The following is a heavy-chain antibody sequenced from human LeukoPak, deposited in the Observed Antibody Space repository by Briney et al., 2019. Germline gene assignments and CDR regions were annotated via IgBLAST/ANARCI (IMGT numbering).Heavy chain of an antibody. CDR2: INHSGST. J-gene: IGHJ6*04. CDR3: ARGHYDILTGYYNVNYYYGMDV. D-gene: IGHD3-9*01. V-gene: IGHV4-34*01. Sequence: PSETLSLTCAVYGGSFSGYYWSWIRQPPGKGLEWIGEINHSGSTNYNPSLKSRVTISVDTSKHQFSLKLSSVTAADTAVYYCARGHYDILTGYYNVNYYYGMDVWGKGTTVTVSS. CDR1: GGSFSGYY.